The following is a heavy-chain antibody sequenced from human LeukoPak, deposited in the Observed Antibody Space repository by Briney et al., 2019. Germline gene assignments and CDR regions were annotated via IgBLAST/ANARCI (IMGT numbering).Heavy chain of an antibody. CDR2: INHSGST. J-gene: IGHJ4*02. CDR1: GGSFSGYY. CDR3: ARGVVVGATKSFGY. V-gene: IGHV4-34*01. D-gene: IGHD1-26*01. Sequence: SETLSLTCAVYGGSFSGYYWSWIRQPPGKGLEWIGEINHSGSTNYNPSLKSRVTISVDTSKNQFSLKLGSVTAADTAVYYCARGVVVGATKSFGYWGQGTPVTVSS.